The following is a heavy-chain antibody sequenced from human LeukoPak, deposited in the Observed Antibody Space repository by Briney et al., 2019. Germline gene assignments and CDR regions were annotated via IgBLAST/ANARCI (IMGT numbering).Heavy chain of an antibody. CDR2: ISSSSSTI. J-gene: IGHJ4*02. CDR1: GFTFSSYS. Sequence: GGSLRLSCAASGFTFSSYSMNWVRQAPGKGLEWVSYISSSSSTIYYADSVKGRFTISRDNAKNSLYLQMNSLRAEDTAVYYCARTRSSGYLTFGYWGQGILVTVSS. D-gene: IGHD3-22*01. V-gene: IGHV3-48*01. CDR3: ARTRSSGYLTFGY.